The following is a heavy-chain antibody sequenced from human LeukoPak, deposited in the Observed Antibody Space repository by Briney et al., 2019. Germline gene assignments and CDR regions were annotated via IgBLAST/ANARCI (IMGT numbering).Heavy chain of an antibody. V-gene: IGHV1-2*02. J-gene: IGHJ5*02. D-gene: IGHD5-18*01. CDR3: ARSPGLDTAVVNRP. CDR2: INHNSGGT. Sequence: GASVKVSCKTSGYTFTGYYIHRVRQAPGQGLEWMGGINHNSGGTNYAQNFQGRFTMTRDTSINTAYMELGRLRSDDTAVYDCARSPGLDTAVVNRPWGQGTLITVSS. CDR1: GYTFTGYY.